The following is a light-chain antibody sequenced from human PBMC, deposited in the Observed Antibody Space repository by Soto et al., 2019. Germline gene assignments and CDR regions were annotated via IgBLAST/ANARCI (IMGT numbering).Light chain of an antibody. CDR3: AVWDDTLKAVV. V-gene: IGLV1-44*01. CDR2: HNN. J-gene: IGLJ2*01. CDR1: SSNVGSNT. Sequence: QTVVTQPPSASGTPGQRVTISCPGSSSNVGSNTVDWYHLLPGTAPKLLIYHNNQRPSGVPDRLYGSKSGTSASLAISGLKSEDEADYYCAVWDDTLKAVVFGGGTKLTVL.